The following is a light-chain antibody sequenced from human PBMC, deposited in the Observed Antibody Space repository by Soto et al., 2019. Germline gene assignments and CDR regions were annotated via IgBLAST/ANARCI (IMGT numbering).Light chain of an antibody. CDR3: QKYNNGPPAT. CDR2: AAS. V-gene: IGKV1-27*01. CDR1: QHINNY. Sequence: DIQMAQSPSSLSASVGDRVTITCRASQHINNYLAWYQQRPGKAPKLLIYAASTLQSGVPSRFSGGGSRTDFTLTISSLQPEDVATYYCQKYNNGPPATFGPGTKV. J-gene: IGKJ3*01.